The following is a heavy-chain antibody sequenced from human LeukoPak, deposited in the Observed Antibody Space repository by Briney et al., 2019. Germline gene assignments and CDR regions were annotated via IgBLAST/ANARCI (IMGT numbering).Heavy chain of an antibody. CDR2: IKHSGST. V-gene: IGHV4-34*01. J-gene: IGHJ3*01. CDR3: AIHCTYTNCRDAFDV. CDR1: GGSFSGYY. Sequence: SETLSLTCAVYGGSFSGYYWSWIRQPPGKGLEWIGEIKHSGSTNYNPSLKSRVTISVDRSKNQFSLKLSPVTAADTAVYYCAIHCTYTNCRDAFDVWGQGTTVTVSS. D-gene: IGHD2-2*01.